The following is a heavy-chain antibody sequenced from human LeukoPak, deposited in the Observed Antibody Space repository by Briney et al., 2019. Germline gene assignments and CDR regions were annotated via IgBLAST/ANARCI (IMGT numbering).Heavy chain of an antibody. CDR2: IYHSGST. J-gene: IGHJ5*02. CDR1: GGSISSSSYY. Sequence: PSETLSLTCTVSGGSISSSSYYWGWIRQPPGKGLEWIGSIYHSGSTYYNPSLKSRVTISVDTSKNQFSLKLSSVTAADTAVYYCAREVQDDYVWGSPTGWWFDPWGQGTLVTVSS. D-gene: IGHD3-16*01. CDR3: AREVQDDYVWGSPTGWWFDP. V-gene: IGHV4-39*07.